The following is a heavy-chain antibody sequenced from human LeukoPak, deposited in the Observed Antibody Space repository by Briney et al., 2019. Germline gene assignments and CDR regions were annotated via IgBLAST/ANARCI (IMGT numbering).Heavy chain of an antibody. CDR3: AKDSSWSAVAGYDFDY. J-gene: IGHJ4*02. V-gene: IGHV3-30*18. CDR1: GFTFSSYG. CDR2: ISYDGSNK. D-gene: IGHD6-19*01. Sequence: GGSLRLSCAASGFTFSSYGMHWVRQAPGKGLEWVAVISYDGSNKYYADSVKGRFTISRDNSKNTLYLQMNSLRAEDTAVYYCAKDSSWSAVAGYDFDYWGQGTLVTVSS.